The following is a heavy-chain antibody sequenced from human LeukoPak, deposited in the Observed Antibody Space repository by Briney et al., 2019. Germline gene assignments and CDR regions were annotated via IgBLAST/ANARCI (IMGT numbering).Heavy chain of an antibody. CDR1: GFTFSSYA. D-gene: IGHD3-3*01. V-gene: IGHV3-23*01. J-gene: IGHJ4*02. CDR3: ASNQGYYDFWSGYYTEDY. CDR2: ISGSGGST. Sequence: GGSLRLSCAASGFTFSSYAMSWVRQAPGKGLEWVSAISGSGGSTYYADSVKGRFTISRDNSKNTLYLQMNSLRAEDTAVYYCASNQGYYDFWSGYYTEDYWGQGTLVTVSS.